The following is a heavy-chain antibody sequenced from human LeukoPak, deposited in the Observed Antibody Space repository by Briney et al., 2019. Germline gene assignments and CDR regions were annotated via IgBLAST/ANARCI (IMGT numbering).Heavy chain of an antibody. D-gene: IGHD2-2*01. CDR1: GGSFSGYY. CDR2: INHSGST. J-gene: IGHJ6*03. CDR3: ANLGYCSSTSCYRPYYYYYMDV. Sequence: SETLSLTCAVYGGSFSGYYWSWIRQPPGKGLEWIGEINHSGSTNYNPSLKSRVTISVDTSKNQFSLKLSSVTAADTAVYYCANLGYCSSTSCYRPYYYYYMDVWGKGTTVTVSS. V-gene: IGHV4-34*01.